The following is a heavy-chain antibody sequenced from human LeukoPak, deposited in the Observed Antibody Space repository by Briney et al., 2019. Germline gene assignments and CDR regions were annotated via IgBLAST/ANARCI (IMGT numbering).Heavy chain of an antibody. J-gene: IGHJ5*02. CDR2: ISSGSNYI. V-gene: IGHV3-21*01. Sequence: GGSLRLSCAASGFTFDSYSMNWVRQAPGKGLEWVSSISSGSNYIYYADSVKGRFTISRDNAKNSLYLQMNSLRAEDTAVYYCARDYLVVPAAMWWFDPWGQGTLVTVSS. CDR1: GFTFDSYS. CDR3: ARDYLVVPAAMWWFDP. D-gene: IGHD2-2*01.